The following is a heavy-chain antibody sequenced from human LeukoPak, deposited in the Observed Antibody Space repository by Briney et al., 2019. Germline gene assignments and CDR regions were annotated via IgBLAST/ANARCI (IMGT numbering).Heavy chain of an antibody. Sequence: PGGSLRLSCAASGFTVSSNYMSWVRQAPGKGLEWVAVISYDGSNKYYADSVKGRFTISRDNSKNTLYLQMNSLRAEDTAVYYCARDKGSTTVTTFDYWGQGTLVTVSS. CDR1: GFTVSSNY. CDR2: ISYDGSNK. CDR3: ARDKGSTTVTTFDY. D-gene: IGHD4-17*01. J-gene: IGHJ4*02. V-gene: IGHV3-30-3*01.